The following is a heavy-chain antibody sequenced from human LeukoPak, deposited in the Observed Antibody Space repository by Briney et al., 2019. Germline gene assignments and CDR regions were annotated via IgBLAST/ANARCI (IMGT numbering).Heavy chain of an antibody. CDR3: ARGQMTATRHLDH. CDR2: ISGSGDST. CDR1: GFTFSNYA. Sequence: GGSLRLSCAASGFTFSNYAMSWVRQAPGKGLEWVSAISGSGDSTYHADSVRGRFTISRDNSKNTLYLQMNSLRAEDTAVYYCARGQMTATRHLDHWGQGTLVTVSS. V-gene: IGHV3-23*01. J-gene: IGHJ4*02.